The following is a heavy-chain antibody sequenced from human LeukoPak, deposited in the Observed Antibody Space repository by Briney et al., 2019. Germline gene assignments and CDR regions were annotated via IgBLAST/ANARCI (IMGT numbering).Heavy chain of an antibody. Sequence: GGSLRLSCAASGFTFSSYAMSWVRQAPGKGLEWVSAISGSGGSTYYADSVKGRFTISRDNSKNTLYLQMNSLRAEDTAVYYYAKDPAPVGYFDYWGQGTLVTVSS. D-gene: IGHD4-23*01. CDR3: AKDPAPVGYFDY. CDR1: GFTFSSYA. CDR2: ISGSGGST. J-gene: IGHJ4*02. V-gene: IGHV3-23*01.